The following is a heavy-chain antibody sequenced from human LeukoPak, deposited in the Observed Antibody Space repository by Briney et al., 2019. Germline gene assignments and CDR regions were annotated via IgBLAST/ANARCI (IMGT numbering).Heavy chain of an antibody. CDR2: IYHSGST. D-gene: IGHD3-10*01. J-gene: IGHJ4*02. CDR1: GGSISSGYY. CDR3: ARHVIDITMQRLFDY. Sequence: PSETLSLTCTVSGGSISSGYYWGWIRQPPGKGLEWIGSIYHSGSTYYNPSLKSRVTISVDTSKNQFSLKLSSVTAADTAVYYCARHVIDITMQRLFDYWGQGTLVTVSS. V-gene: IGHV4-38-2*02.